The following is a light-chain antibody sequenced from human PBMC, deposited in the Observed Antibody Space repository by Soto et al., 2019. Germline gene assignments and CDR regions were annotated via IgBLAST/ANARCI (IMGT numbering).Light chain of an antibody. Sequence: IELMPSPCTLSLSPGERATLSCRASQSVSSNHLAWYQQKPGQAPRLLIYGASTRATGIPARFSGSGSGTEFTLTISSLQSEDFAVYYCQQYNNWPPTWTFGQGTKVDIK. CDR1: QSVSSN. V-gene: IGKV3-15*01. CDR3: QQYNNWPPTWT. J-gene: IGKJ1*01. CDR2: GAS.